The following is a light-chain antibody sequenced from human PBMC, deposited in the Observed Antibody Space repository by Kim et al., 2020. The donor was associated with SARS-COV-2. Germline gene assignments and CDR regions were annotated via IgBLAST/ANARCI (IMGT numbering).Light chain of an antibody. CDR1: QHTDNW. CDR2: DAS. V-gene: IGKV3-11*01. J-gene: IGKJ2*01. CDR3: QHHRTWPFT. Sequence: EIVLTQSPATLSLSPGESATLSCRASQHTDNWLAWYQQKPGQVPRLLIYDASNRAAGVPARFSGSGSGTDFTLTISSLEPEDFAVYYCQHHRTWPFTFGQGTKLEI.